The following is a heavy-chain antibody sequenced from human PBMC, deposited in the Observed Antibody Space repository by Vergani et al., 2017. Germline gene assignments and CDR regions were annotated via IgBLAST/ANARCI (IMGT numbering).Heavy chain of an antibody. CDR3: ARQSNVEWLLKLGWIDP. V-gene: IGHV4-39*01. J-gene: IGHJ5*02. CDR2: IYYSGST. Sequence: QLQLQESGPGLVKPSATLSLTCSVSGASIRSSNYYWGWIRQPPGKGLEWIASIYYSGSTYYNPSLKSRVTISVDTSKNQFSLKLSSVTAADTAVYCCARQSNVEWLLKLGWIDPWCQGILVTVSS. CDR1: GASIRSSNYY. D-gene: IGHD3-3*01.